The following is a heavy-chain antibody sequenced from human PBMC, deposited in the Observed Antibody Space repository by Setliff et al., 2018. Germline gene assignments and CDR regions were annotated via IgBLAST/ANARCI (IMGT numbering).Heavy chain of an antibody. J-gene: IGHJ4*02. V-gene: IGHV4-39*02. CDR1: GGSISGSHYS. D-gene: IGHD6-13*01. CDR3: VRESRSTWYRRDF. Sequence: SETLSLTCSVSGGSISGSHYSWVWMRQPTGKRLEWIGSTYYNGTAYYNPSLQSRVAISVDTSNNYFSLDVNSVTAADTAVYYCVRESRSTWYRRDFWVQGTLVTVSS. CDR2: TYYNGTA.